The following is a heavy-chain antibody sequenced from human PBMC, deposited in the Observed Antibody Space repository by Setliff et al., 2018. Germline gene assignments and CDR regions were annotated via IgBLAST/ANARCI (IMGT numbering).Heavy chain of an antibody. V-gene: IGHV3-23*01. J-gene: IGHJ4*02. CDR2: ISGSGIST. D-gene: IGHD2-2*01. Sequence: GGSLRLSCAASGFTFSSYAMSWVRQAPGKGLEWVSAISGSGISTYYADSVKGRFTISRDNAKNSLYLQMNSLRAEDMALYYCAKDQKLYYYHRAKNLWGQGTLVTV. CDR3: AKDQKLYYYHRAKNL. CDR1: GFTFSSYA.